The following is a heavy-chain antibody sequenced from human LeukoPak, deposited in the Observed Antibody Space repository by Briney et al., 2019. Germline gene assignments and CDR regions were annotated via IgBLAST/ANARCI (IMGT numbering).Heavy chain of an antibody. CDR1: GYTFTSYD. Sequence: GASVMVSCKASGYTFTSYDINWVRQATGQGLEWMGWMNPNSGNTGYAQKFQGRVTITRNTSISTAYMELSSLRSEDTAVYYCARVQYDFWSGYQYNWFDPWGQGTLVTVSS. CDR2: MNPNSGNT. CDR3: ARVQYDFWSGYQYNWFDP. J-gene: IGHJ5*02. D-gene: IGHD3-3*01. V-gene: IGHV1-8*01.